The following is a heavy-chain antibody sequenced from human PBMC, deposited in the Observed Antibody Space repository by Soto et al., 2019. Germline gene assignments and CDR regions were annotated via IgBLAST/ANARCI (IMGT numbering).Heavy chain of an antibody. V-gene: IGHV3-21*01. D-gene: IGHD3-10*01. CDR2: ISSSSSYI. CDR1: GFTFSIYS. CDR3: ARDSSLWFGEENRFDP. Sequence: PGGSLRLSCAASGFTFSIYSMNWFRQAPGKGLEWVSSISSSSSYIYYADSVKGRFTISRDNAKNSLYLQMNSLRAEDTAVYYCARDSSLWFGEENRFDPWGQGTLVTVSS. J-gene: IGHJ5*02.